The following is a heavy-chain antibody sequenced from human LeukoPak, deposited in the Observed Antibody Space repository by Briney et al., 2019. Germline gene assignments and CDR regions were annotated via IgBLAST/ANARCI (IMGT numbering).Heavy chain of an antibody. V-gene: IGHV3-53*05. CDR3: ARELSGSYLPYYFDY. CDR1: GFTVSSNY. Sequence: GGSLRLSCAASGFTVSSNYMSWVRQAPGKGLEWVSVIYSGGSTYYADSVKGRFTISRGNSKNTLYLQMNSLRAEDTAVYYCARELSGSYLPYYFDYWGQGTLVTVSS. J-gene: IGHJ4*02. CDR2: IYSGGST. D-gene: IGHD1-26*01.